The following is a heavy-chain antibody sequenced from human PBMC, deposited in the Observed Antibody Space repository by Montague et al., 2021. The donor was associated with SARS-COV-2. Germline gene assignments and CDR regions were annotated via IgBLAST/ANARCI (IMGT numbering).Heavy chain of an antibody. CDR3: ACYVASGGWLNPPGSGAFDY. D-gene: IGHD2-15*01. V-gene: IGHV4-31*03. J-gene: IGHJ4*01. Sequence: TLSLTCTVSGGSINSGGYYWGWIRQHPGKGLEWVGYIYYSGSTYYNPSLKSRVTISVDTSKNQFSLTLTSVTAAATSVCSCACYVASGGWLNPPGSGAFDYWGQGTMVTVSS. CDR2: IYYSGST. CDR1: GGSINSGGYY.